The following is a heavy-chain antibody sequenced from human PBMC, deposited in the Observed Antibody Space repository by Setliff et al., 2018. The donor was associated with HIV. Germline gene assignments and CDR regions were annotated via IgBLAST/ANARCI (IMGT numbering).Heavy chain of an antibody. CDR3: ARGLGYKGWFDP. CDR2: INHSGST. V-gene: IGHV4-34*01. CDR1: GGSFSGFY. D-gene: IGHD1-20*01. Sequence: KTSETLSLTCAVYGGSFSGFYWTWIRQPPGKGLVWIGQINHSGSTKYNPSLKSRVTISVDTSKNQFSLKLTSVTAADTALYYCARGLGYKGWFDPWGQGNLVTVSS. J-gene: IGHJ5*02.